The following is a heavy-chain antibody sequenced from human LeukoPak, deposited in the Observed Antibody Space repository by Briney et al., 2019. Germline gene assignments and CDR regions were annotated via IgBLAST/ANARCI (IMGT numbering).Heavy chain of an antibody. CDR3: ARLIAVAGTPLYGMDV. CDR2: INPNSGGT. Sequence: GASVKVSCKTSAYAFTGSYMHWVRQAPGQGLEWMGCINPNSGGTNYAQKFQGRVTMTRDTSISTAYMELSSLRSEDTAVYYCARLIAVAGTPLYGMDVWGQGTTVTVSS. V-gene: IGHV1-2*02. CDR1: AYAFTGSY. D-gene: IGHD6-19*01. J-gene: IGHJ6*02.